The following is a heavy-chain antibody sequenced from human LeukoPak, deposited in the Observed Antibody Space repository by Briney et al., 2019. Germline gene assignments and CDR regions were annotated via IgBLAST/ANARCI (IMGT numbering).Heavy chain of an antibody. V-gene: IGHV3-23*01. CDR3: AKDTVPRIRYNWFDP. J-gene: IGHJ5*02. CDR2: ISGSGGST. D-gene: IGHD2-2*01. CDR1: GYTFSSYA. Sequence: GRSLRLSCAASGYTFSSYAMSWVRQAPGKGLEWVSAISGSGGSTYYADSVKGRFTISRDNSKNTLYLQMNSLRAEDTAVYYCAKDTVPRIRYNWFDPWGQGTLVTVSS.